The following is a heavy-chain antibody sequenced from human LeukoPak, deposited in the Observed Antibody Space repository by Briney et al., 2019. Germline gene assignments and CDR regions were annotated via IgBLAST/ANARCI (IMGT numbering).Heavy chain of an antibody. J-gene: IGHJ5*02. CDR3: ARQGKRGCSSTSCYAGGWFDP. CDR2: IYYSGST. D-gene: IGHD2-2*01. Sequence: SETLSLTCTVSGYSISSGYYWSWIRQPPGKGLEWIGYIYYSGSTNYNPSLKSRVTISVDTSKNQFSLKLSSVTAADTAVYYCARQGKRGCSSTSCYAGGWFDPWGQGTLVTVSS. V-gene: IGHV4-59*08. CDR1: GYSISSGYY.